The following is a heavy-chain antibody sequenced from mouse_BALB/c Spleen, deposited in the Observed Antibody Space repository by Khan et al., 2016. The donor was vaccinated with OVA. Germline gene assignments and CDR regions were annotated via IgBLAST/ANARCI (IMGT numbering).Heavy chain of an antibody. CDR3: AAYDRFDYTMDY. V-gene: IGHV1S137*01. J-gene: IGHJ4*01. D-gene: IGHD2-14*01. CDR2: ISINYDHT. Sequence: QVQLKQSGPELVRPGESVKISCKGSGYTFTEYSIHWVRQSHSKTLEWIGIISINYDHTDYNQECKDRATMTVDKSSSTAYVELAKLTSEDSAIYYCAAYDRFDYTMDYWGQGTSVTVSS. CDR1: GYTFTEYS.